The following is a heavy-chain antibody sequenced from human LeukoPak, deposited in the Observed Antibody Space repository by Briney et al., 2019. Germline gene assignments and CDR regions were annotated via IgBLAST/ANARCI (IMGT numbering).Heavy chain of an antibody. CDR2: ISSSSSYI. V-gene: IGHV3-21*01. J-gene: IGHJ6*03. CDR1: GFTFSSYS. D-gene: IGHD3-3*01. Sequence: PGGSLRLSCAASGFTFSSYSMNWARQAPGKGLEWVSSISSSSSYIYYADSVKGRFTISRDNAKNSLYLQMNSLRAEDTAVYYCARPRITIFGVVTNYYYYMDVWGKGTTVTVSS. CDR3: ARPRITIFGVVTNYYYYMDV.